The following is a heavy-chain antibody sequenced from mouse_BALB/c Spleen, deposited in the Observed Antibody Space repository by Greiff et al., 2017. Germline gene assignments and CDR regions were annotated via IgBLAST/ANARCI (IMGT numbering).Heavy chain of an antibody. CDR2: INSNGGST. Sequence: EVKLMESGGGLVQPGGSLKLSCAASGFTFSSYGMSWVRQTPDKRLELVATINSNGGSTYYPDSVKGRFTISRDNAKNTLYLQMSSLKSEDTAMYYCARDNDYWGQGTTLTVSS. CDR3: ARDNDY. CDR1: GFTFSSYG. V-gene: IGHV5-6-3*01. J-gene: IGHJ2*01.